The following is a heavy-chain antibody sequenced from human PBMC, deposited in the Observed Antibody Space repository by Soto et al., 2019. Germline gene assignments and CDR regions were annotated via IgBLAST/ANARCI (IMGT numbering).Heavy chain of an antibody. CDR2: TYYRSKWYN. D-gene: IGHD6-13*01. J-gene: IGHJ6*02. CDR3: ATQQQLFDRYYYYYCGMDV. Sequence: SQTLSLTCAISGDSVSSNSAAWNWIRQSPSRGLEWLGRTYYRSKWYNDYAVSVKSRITINPDTSKNQCSLQLNSVTPEDTAVYYCATQQQLFDRYYYYYCGMDVWGQGTTVTVSS. CDR1: GDSVSSNSAA. V-gene: IGHV6-1*01.